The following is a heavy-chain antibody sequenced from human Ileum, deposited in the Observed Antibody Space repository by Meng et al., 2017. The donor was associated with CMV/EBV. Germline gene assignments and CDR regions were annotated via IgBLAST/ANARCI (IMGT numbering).Heavy chain of an antibody. Sequence: QVLMTVSGPGSVKPSGTRSHTCTVPRGSISSDYWSWSRQPAGKRLEWIGRIYTSGSTNYNPSLKSRVTMSVDTSKTQFSLKLSSVTAADTAVYYCARGPYSSSWSSFDYWGQGTLVTVSS. J-gene: IGHJ4*02. V-gene: IGHV4-4*07. CDR1: RGSISSDY. CDR3: ARGPYSSSWSSFDY. D-gene: IGHD6-13*01. CDR2: IYTSGST.